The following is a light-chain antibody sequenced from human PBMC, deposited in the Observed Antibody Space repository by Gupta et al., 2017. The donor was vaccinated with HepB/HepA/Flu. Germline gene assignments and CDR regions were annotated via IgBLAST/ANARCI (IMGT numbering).Light chain of an antibody. CDR3: MQTIQVPLT. CDR1: QSLLHSSGKTH. Sequence: IVMTPTPFSLSVTPGQPASISCTSSQSLLHSSGKTHLYWYVQKPGQAPQPLIYEVSKRFPGVSDRFSGGGSGTDFTLKISRVEAEDVGVYSCMQTIQVPLTFGGGTKVEIK. V-gene: IGKV2D-29*01. J-gene: IGKJ4*01. CDR2: EVS.